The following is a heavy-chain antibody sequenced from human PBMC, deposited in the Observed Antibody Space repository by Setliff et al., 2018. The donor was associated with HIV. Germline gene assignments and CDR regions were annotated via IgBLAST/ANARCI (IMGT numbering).Heavy chain of an antibody. D-gene: IGHD3-3*01. Sequence: SETLSLTCTVSDGSISSHYWTWIRQPPGKGLEWIGYIHYNGRTNYNPSLKSRVTMSVDSSKNQFSLELTSVTAADTAVYYCAREAPSEPTRYYNFWSGYPDWFDPWGQGTLVTVSS. CDR3: AREAPSEPTRYYNFWSGYPDWFDP. V-gene: IGHV4-59*11. CDR1: DGSISSHY. J-gene: IGHJ5*02. CDR2: IHYNGRT.